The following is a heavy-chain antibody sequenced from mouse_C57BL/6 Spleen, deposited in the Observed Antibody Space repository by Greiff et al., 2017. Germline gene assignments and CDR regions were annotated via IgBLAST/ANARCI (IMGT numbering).Heavy chain of an antibody. CDR1: GFNIKDDY. J-gene: IGHJ2*01. CDR3: THYYGSSYGFDY. V-gene: IGHV14-4*01. Sequence: VQLKESGAELVRPGASVKLSCTASGFNIKDDYMHWVKQRPEQGLEWIGWIDPENGDTEYASKFQGKATITADTSSNTAYLQLSSLTSEDTAVYYCTHYYGSSYGFDYWGQGTTLTVSS. D-gene: IGHD1-1*01. CDR2: IDPENGDT.